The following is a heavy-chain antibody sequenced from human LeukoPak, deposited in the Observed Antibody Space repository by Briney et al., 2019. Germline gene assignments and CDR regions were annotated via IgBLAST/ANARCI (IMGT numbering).Heavy chain of an antibody. D-gene: IGHD1-1*01. V-gene: IGHV3-74*01. CDR2: ISTVGTRT. Sequence: GGSLRLSCAGSGFTFSNFWVHWVRQAPGKGLVWVARISTVGTRTDYADSVRGRFTISRDNAKNTISLQMNRLAAEDTAVYYCVRSMSGTNDFWGQGTVVSVSP. CDR1: GFTFSNFW. J-gene: IGHJ4*02. CDR3: VRSMSGTNDF.